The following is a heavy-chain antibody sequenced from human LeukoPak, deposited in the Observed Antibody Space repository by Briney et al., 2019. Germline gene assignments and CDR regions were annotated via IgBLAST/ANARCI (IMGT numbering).Heavy chain of an antibody. Sequence: SQTLSLTCTVSGGSISSGSYYWSWIRQPAGKGLEWVGRIYSSGSTIYNPSLKRRVTISVGSSKKQFSLKLSSVTASDTAVYYCATNGGYTSGYYFDSWGQGTLVTVSS. V-gene: IGHV4-61*02. CDR1: GGSISSGSYY. CDR3: ATNGGYTSGYYFDS. D-gene: IGHD5-18*01. CDR2: IYSSGST. J-gene: IGHJ4*02.